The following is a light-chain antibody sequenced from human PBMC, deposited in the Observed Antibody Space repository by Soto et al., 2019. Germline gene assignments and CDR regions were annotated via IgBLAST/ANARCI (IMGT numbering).Light chain of an antibody. J-gene: IGKJ1*01. V-gene: IGKV1-12*01. CDR1: QAIDSW. Sequence: DIQMNQSPSSVSASVGDRVTITCRASQAIDSWLAWYQQKPGEAPKLLIFTGSLLHSGVPPRFSGSGSGTDFTLTISSLQPEDFATYYCQQTLSFPPTFGQGTKVDI. CDR2: TGS. CDR3: QQTLSFPPT.